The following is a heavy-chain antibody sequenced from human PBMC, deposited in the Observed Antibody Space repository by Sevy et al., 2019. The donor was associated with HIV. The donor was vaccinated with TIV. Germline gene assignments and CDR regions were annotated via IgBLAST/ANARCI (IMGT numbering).Heavy chain of an antibody. CDR3: ARRSGSSYYYYYYGMDV. V-gene: IGHV4-39*01. CDR1: GGSISSSSYY. Sequence: SETLSLTCTVSGGSISSSSYYWGWIRQPPGKGLEWIGSIYYSGSTYYNPSLKSRVTISVDTSKNRFSLKLSSVTAADTAVYYCARRSGSSYYYYYYGMDVWGQGTTVTVSS. CDR2: IYYSGST. J-gene: IGHJ6*02. D-gene: IGHD1-26*01.